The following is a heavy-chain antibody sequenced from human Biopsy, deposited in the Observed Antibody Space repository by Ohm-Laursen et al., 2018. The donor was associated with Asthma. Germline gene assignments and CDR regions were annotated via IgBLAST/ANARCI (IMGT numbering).Heavy chain of an antibody. CDR1: GFTFGDYC. CDR2: IKHDGSEK. V-gene: IGHV3-7*01. Sequence: SLRLSCAASGFTFGDYCMSWARQVPGQGLEWVVNIKHDGSEKNHVDSLKGRFTISRDNAKNLLFLQMNSLRAEDTAVYYCARTFHFWSPYHAEHYQLWGQGTLVTVSS. CDR3: ARTFHFWSPYHAEHYQL. J-gene: IGHJ1*01. D-gene: IGHD3-3*01.